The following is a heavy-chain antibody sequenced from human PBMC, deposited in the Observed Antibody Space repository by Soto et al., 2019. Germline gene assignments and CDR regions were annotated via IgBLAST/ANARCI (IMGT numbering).Heavy chain of an antibody. CDR1: GGSIISSNW. V-gene: IGHV4-4*02. J-gene: IGHJ6*02. D-gene: IGHD3-10*01. CDR3: TRDMIYGSERSHYYYAMDV. CDR2: IYHSGST. Sequence: QVQLQESGPGLVKPSGTLSLTCAVSGGSIISSNWWSWVRQPPGQGLEWIGEIYHSGSTNYNPSLMSRLTISVDRSKNQLSLKLRSVTAADTAVYYCTRDMIYGSERSHYYYAMDVWGRGTTVTVSS.